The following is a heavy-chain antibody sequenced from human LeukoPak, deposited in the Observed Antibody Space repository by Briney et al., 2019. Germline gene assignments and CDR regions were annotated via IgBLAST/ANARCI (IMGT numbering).Heavy chain of an antibody. D-gene: IGHD2-2*01. CDR1: GGSISSYY. CDR2: IFYSGST. J-gene: IGHJ6*02. CDR3: VRIYCTSTSCYGDSYYGMDV. Sequence: PSETLSLTCTVSGGSISSYYWSWIRQPPGKGLEWIGYIFYSGSTYYNPSLKSRVTMSVDTSKNQFSLKLSSVTAADSTVYYCVRIYCTSTSCYGDSYYGMDVWGQGTTVTVSS. V-gene: IGHV4-59*08.